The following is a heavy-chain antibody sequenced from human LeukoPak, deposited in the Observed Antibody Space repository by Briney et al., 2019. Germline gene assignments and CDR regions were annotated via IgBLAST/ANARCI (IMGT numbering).Heavy chain of an antibody. CDR1: GGPISSYY. D-gene: IGHD6-25*01. J-gene: IGHJ4*02. Sequence: SEALSLTCTVSGGPISSYYWSWIRQPPGKGLEWIGYIYYSGSTNYNPSLKSRVTISVDTSKNQFSLKLSSVTAADTAVYYCARLYSTGPFDYWGQGTLVTVSS. V-gene: IGHV4-59*01. CDR2: IYYSGST. CDR3: ARLYSTGPFDY.